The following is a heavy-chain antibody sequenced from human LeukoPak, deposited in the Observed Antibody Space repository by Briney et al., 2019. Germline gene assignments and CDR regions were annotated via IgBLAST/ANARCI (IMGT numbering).Heavy chain of an antibody. V-gene: IGHV1-24*01. Sequence: GASVKVSCKVSVYTLTELSMHWVRQAPGKGLEWMGGFDPEDGETIYAQKFQGRVTMTEDTSTDTAYMELSRLRSDDTAVYYCARAGPPGYCSSTSCYGIYGMDVWGQGTTVTVSS. CDR3: ARAGPPGYCSSTSCYGIYGMDV. J-gene: IGHJ6*02. D-gene: IGHD2-2*01. CDR2: FDPEDGET. CDR1: VYTLTELS.